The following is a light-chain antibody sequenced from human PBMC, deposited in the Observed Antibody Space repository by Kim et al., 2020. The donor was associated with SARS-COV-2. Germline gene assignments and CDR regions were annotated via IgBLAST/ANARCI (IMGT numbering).Light chain of an antibody. V-gene: IGLV2-14*03. Sequence: QSALTQPASVSGSPGQSITISCTATGSDIKNYDSVSWLQQHPGKAPKVVIYDVNRRPSGISDRFSGSKSGNTASLTISGLQAEDEADYYCSSHTALTTLLFGGGTKVTVL. J-gene: IGLJ6*01. CDR2: DVN. CDR1: GSDIKNYDS. CDR3: SSHTALTTLL.